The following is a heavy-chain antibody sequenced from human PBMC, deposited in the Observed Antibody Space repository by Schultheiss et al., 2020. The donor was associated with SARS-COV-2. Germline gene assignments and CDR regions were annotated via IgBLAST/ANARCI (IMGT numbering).Heavy chain of an antibody. D-gene: IGHD2-15*01. CDR3: AREGVVVADY. Sequence: SETLSLTCTVSGGSISSYYWSWIRQPPGKGLEWIGYIYYSGSTNYNPSLKSRVTMSVDTSKNQFSLKLSSVTAADTAVYYCAREGVVVADYWGQGTLVTVSS. CDR1: GGSISSYY. CDR2: IYYSGST. V-gene: IGHV4-59*12. J-gene: IGHJ4*02.